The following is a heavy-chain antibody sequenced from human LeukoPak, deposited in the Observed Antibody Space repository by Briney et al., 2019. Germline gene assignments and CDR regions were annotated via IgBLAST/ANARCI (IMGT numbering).Heavy chain of an antibody. Sequence: KPGGSLRLSCAASGFTFNAYSMNWVRQAPGKGLEWVSSIGSSGSYIYYADSVKGRFTISRDNAKNSLYLQVNSLKAEDTALYYCARRDYYGSGSPDFWGQGTLVTVSS. CDR1: GFTFNAYS. V-gene: IGHV3-21*04. CDR2: IGSSGSYI. J-gene: IGHJ4*02. D-gene: IGHD3-10*01. CDR3: ARRDYYGSGSPDF.